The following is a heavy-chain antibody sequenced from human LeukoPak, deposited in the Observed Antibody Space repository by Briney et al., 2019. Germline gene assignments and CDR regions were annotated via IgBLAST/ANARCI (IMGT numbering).Heavy chain of an antibody. D-gene: IGHD3-9*01. V-gene: IGHV3-66*04. CDR3: ATRNLHSSSDILK. Sequence: GGSLRFSCVDSGFTASILYFHWVRQTPGKGLEWVSVIYTGGATYYADSVKGRFTISRDDSKNMMYLQMNSLRVEDTAIYYCATRNLHSSSDILKWGQGTLVTVSS. CDR1: GFTASILY. CDR2: IYTGGAT. J-gene: IGHJ4*02.